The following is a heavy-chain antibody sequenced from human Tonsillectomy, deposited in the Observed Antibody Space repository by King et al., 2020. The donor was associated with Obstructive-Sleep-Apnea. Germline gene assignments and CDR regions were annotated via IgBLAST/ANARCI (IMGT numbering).Heavy chain of an antibody. J-gene: IGHJ4*02. D-gene: IGHD6-13*01. Sequence: VQLVESGGGLVQPGGSLRLSCAASGFTFRSYAMSWVRQAPGKGLEWVSAFSGSGGSTYYADSVKGRFPISRDNSKTTLYLQMTSLRAEDTAVYYCAKVGGYSSSWPYYFDYWGQGTLVTVSS. CDR1: GFTFRSYA. V-gene: IGHV3-23*04. CDR3: AKVGGYSSSWPYYFDY. CDR2: FSGSGGST.